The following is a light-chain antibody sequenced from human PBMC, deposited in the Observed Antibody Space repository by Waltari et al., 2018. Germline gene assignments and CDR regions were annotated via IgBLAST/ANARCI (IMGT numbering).Light chain of an antibody. V-gene: IGLV2-11*01. CDR1: RSDVGTYNY. CDR2: DVT. Sequence: QSALTQPRSVSGSPGQSITISCTGTRSDVGTYNYVSWYQQYPGKAPKPMIYDVTKRPSGVPDRFSGSKSGNTASLTISGLQAEDEADYYCCSYAGRYSVLFGGGTKLTVL. CDR3: CSYAGRYSVL. J-gene: IGLJ2*01.